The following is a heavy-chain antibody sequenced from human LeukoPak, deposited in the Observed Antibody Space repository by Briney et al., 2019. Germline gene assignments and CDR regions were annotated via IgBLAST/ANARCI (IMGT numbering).Heavy chain of an antibody. V-gene: IGHV3-7*01. CDR2: IRQDGNEI. Sequence: GESLRLSCTASGFSFSTSWMTWVRRAPGKGLDWLANIRQDGNEIHYVDSVRGRFTISGDNAKNSLYLQMNSLRVEDTATYYCARGQNWLGPWGQGTLLTVSS. CDR3: ARGQNWLGP. J-gene: IGHJ5*02. CDR1: GFSFSTSW.